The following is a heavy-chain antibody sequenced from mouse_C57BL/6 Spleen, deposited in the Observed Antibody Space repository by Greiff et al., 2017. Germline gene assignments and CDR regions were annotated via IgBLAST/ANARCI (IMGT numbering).Heavy chain of an antibody. V-gene: IGHV1-62-2*01. J-gene: IGHJ4*01. CDR3: ARHEEFDYDHYYYAMDY. CDR1: GYTFTEYT. D-gene: IGHD2-4*01. Sequence: QVQLQESGAELVKPGASVKLSCKASGYTFTEYTIHWVKQRPGQGLEWIGWFYPGSGSIKYNEKFQDKATLTADKSSSTVYVELSRLTSEDSAVYFCARHEEFDYDHYYYAMDYWGQGTSVTVSS. CDR2: FYPGSGSI.